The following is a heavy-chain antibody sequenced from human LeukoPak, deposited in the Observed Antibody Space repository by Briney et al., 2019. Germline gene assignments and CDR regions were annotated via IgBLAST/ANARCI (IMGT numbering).Heavy chain of an antibody. V-gene: IGHV3-11*05. Sequence: GGSLRLSCAASGLTFSDSYMSWIRQAAGQGLEWISYISSTSSHTNYADSVKGRFTISRDNAKRSLYLQMNSLRAEDTAVYYCARGSARWFDPWGQGTLVTVSS. J-gene: IGHJ5*02. CDR1: GLTFSDSY. CDR3: ARGSARWFDP. CDR2: ISSTSSHT.